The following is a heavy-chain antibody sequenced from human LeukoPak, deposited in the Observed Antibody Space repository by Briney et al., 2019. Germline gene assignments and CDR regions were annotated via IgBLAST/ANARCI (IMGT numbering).Heavy chain of an antibody. CDR2: ISYDGSNK. CDR1: GFTFSSYG. J-gene: IGHJ4*02. Sequence: GGSLRLSCAASGFTFSSYGMHWVRQAPGKGLEWVAVISYDGSNKYYADSVKGRFTISRDNSKNTLYLQMNSLRAEDTAVYYWAKGGQWFGEVSCPPDSVWGQGTLVTVSS. CDR3: AKGGQWFGEVSCPPDSV. V-gene: IGHV3-30*18. D-gene: IGHD3-10*01.